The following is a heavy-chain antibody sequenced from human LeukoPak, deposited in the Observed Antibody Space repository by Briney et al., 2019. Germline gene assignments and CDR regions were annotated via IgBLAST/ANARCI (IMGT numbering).Heavy chain of an antibody. Sequence: GGSLRLSCAAYGFTFSSYAMSWVRQAPGKGLERVSAISSSGGNTYYADSVKGRFTISRDNSKNTLYLQMNSLRAEDTAVYYCAQVVVAAGVNYWGQGTLVTVSS. CDR3: AQVVVAAGVNY. CDR1: GFTFSSYA. V-gene: IGHV3-23*01. D-gene: IGHD6-13*01. CDR2: ISSSGGNT. J-gene: IGHJ4*02.